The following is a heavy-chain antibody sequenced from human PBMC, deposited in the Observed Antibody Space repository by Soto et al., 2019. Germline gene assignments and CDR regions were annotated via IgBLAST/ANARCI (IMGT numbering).Heavy chain of an antibody. CDR1: GFSLTNGRMG. J-gene: IGHJ6*02. Sequence: PTLVNPTETLTPTCSVSGFSLTNGRMGVSWIRQPPGKALEWLAHFFSDAERSYSTSMQSRLNMYKDSSGSQVVLTMTNMAPADTATYFCARMDGDYNYYGLDVWGHGIAVTVSS. D-gene: IGHD4-17*01. V-gene: IGHV2-26*01. CDR3: ARMDGDYNYYGLDV. CDR2: FFSDAER.